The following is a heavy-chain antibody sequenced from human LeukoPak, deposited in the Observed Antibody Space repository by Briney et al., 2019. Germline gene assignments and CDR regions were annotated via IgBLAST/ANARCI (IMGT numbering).Heavy chain of an antibody. D-gene: IGHD2-2*01. Sequence: SETLSLTCTVSGGSISSSSYYWGWIRQPPGKGLEWIGSIYYSGSTYYNPSLKSRVTISVDTSKNQFSLKLSSVTAADTVVYYCARDIPRYCSSTSCSVEGGGHNWFDPWGQGTLVTVSS. CDR3: ARDIPRYCSSTSCSVEGGGHNWFDP. CDR2: IYYSGST. V-gene: IGHV4-39*07. CDR1: GGSISSSSYY. J-gene: IGHJ5*02.